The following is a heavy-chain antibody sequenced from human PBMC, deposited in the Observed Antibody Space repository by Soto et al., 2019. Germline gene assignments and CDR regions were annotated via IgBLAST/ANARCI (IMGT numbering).Heavy chain of an antibody. CDR3: ARDPWAARGYFDY. D-gene: IGHD6-6*01. Sequence: QVQLVQSGAEVKKPGASVKVSCKASGYTFTGYYMHWVRQAPGQVLEWMGWINPSSGGTNYAQKFQGWVTMTRDTSISTAYMELSRLRSDDTAVYYCARDPWAARGYFDYWGQGTLVTVSS. J-gene: IGHJ4*02. V-gene: IGHV1-2*04. CDR2: INPSSGGT. CDR1: GYTFTGYY.